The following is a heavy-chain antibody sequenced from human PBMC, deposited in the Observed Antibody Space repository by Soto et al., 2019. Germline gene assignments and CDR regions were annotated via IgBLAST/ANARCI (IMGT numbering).Heavy chain of an antibody. J-gene: IGHJ6*02. D-gene: IGHD2-15*01. CDR2: ISGSGGST. Sequence: EVQLLESGGGLVQPGGSLRLSCAASGFTFSSYAMSWVRQAPGKGLEWVSAISGSGGSTYYADSVKGRFTISRDNSKNTLYIQMNSLRAEDTAVYYCAKSPSIVVYYYGMDVWGQGTTVTVSS. V-gene: IGHV3-23*01. CDR3: AKSPSIVVYYYGMDV. CDR1: GFTFSSYA.